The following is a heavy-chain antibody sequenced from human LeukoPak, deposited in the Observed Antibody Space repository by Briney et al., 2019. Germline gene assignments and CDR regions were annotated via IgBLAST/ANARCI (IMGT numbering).Heavy chain of an antibody. CDR3: AKDPKRSGYFDY. Sequence: GGSLRLSCAASGFTFSSDAMSWVRQAPGKGLEWVSAISGSGGSTYYADSVKGRFTISRDNSKNTLYLQMNSLRAEDTAVYYCAKDPKRSGYFDYWGQGTLVTVSS. CDR2: ISGSGGST. V-gene: IGHV3-23*01. CDR1: GFTFSSDA. J-gene: IGHJ4*02.